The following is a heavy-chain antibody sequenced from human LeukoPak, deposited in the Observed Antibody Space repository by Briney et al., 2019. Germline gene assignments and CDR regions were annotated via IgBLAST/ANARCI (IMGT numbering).Heavy chain of an antibody. CDR3: ATLAVAGRDDYFDY. V-gene: IGHV1-24*01. CDR1: GYTLTELS. J-gene: IGHJ4*02. D-gene: IGHD6-19*01. CDR2: FDPEDGEA. Sequence: ASVKVSCKVSGYTLTELSMHWVRQAPGKGLEWMGGFDPEDGEAIYAQKFQGRVTMTEDTSTDTAYMELSSLRSEDTAVYYCATLAVAGRDDYFDYWGQGTLVTVSS.